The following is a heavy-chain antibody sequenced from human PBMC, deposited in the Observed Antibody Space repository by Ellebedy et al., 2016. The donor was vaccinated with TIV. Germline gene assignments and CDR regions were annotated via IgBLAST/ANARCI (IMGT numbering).Heavy chain of an antibody. CDR3: AREAGRYCSGGSCQLDY. CDR1: GGTFSSYA. Sequence: SVKVSCXASGGTFSSYAISWVRQAPGQGLEWMGGIIPIFGTANYAQKFQGRVTITADKSTSTAYMELSSLRSEDTAVYYCAREAGRYCSGGSCQLDYWGQGTLVTVSS. J-gene: IGHJ4*02. V-gene: IGHV1-69*06. D-gene: IGHD2-15*01. CDR2: IIPIFGTA.